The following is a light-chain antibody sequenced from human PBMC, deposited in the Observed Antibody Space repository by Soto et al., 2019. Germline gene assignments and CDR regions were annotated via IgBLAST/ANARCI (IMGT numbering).Light chain of an antibody. Sequence: QSALTQPASVSGSPGQSITISCNGSNGDIGTYKYVSWYQQRPGKAPKLMIYEVINRPSGISNRFSGSKSGNTASLTISDLQPEDDADYYCSSFTRDATLIFGGVTKLTVL. CDR2: EVI. CDR1: NGDIGTYKY. CDR3: SSFTRDATLI. V-gene: IGLV2-14*01. J-gene: IGLJ2*01.